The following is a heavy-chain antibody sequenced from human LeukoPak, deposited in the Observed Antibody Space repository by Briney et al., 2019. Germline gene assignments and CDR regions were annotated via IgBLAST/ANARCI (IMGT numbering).Heavy chain of an antibody. CDR1: GGSFSGYY. J-gene: IGHJ6*03. V-gene: IGHV4-34*01. CDR3: ARANEYCSSTSCYKFYYYMDV. Sequence: SETLSLTCAVYGGSFSGYYWSWIRQPPGKGLEWIGEINHSGSTNYNPSPKSRVTISVDTSKNQLSLKLSSVTAADTAVYYCARANEYCSSTSCYKFYYYMDVWGKGTTVTVSS. CDR2: INHSGST. D-gene: IGHD2-2*02.